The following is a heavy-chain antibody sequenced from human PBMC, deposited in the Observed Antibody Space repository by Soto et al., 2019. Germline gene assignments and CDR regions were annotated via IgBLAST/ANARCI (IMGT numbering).Heavy chain of an antibody. CDR1: GFTVSSNY. J-gene: IGHJ6*03. CDR2: IYSGGGT. CDR3: ARERNYYGSGSLYYYYYYYMDV. V-gene: IGHV3-66*01. Sequence: EVQLVESGGGLVQPGGSLRLSCAASGFTVSSNYMSWVRQAPGKGLEWVSVIYSGGGTYYEDSVKGRFTISRDNSKNTRYLQMNSLRAEDTAVYYCARERNYYGSGSLYYYYYYYMDVWGKGTTVTVSS. D-gene: IGHD3-10*01.